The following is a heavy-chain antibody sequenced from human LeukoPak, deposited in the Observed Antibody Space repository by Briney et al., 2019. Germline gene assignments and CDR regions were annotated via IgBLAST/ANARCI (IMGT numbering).Heavy chain of an antibody. CDR1: GFNFANHA. Sequence: SGGSLRLSCAASGFNFANHAMSWVRQTAEKGLEWVSAISGGGDITYYADSVKGRFTISRDNSKDTLYLQMNSLRAEDTAVYYCAKDLLLFDYWGQGTLVTVSS. CDR2: ISGGGDIT. D-gene: IGHD2-15*01. CDR3: AKDLLLFDY. V-gene: IGHV3-23*01. J-gene: IGHJ4*02.